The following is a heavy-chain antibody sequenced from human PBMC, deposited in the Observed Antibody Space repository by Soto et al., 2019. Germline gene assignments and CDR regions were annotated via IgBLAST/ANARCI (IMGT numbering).Heavy chain of an antibody. CDR1: GGSISSYY. D-gene: IGHD6-19*01. Sequence: SETLSLTCTVSGGSISSYYWSWIRQPPGKGLEWIGYIYYSGSTNYNPSLKSRVTISVDTSKSQFSLKLSSVTAAGTAVYYCARSTPSGWGYYFDYWGQGTLVTVSS. V-gene: IGHV4-59*08. CDR3: ARSTPSGWGYYFDY. CDR2: IYYSGST. J-gene: IGHJ4*02.